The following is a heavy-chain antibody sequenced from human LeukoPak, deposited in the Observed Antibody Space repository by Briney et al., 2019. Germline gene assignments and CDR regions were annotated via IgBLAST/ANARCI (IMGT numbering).Heavy chain of an antibody. V-gene: IGHV3-49*04. CDR1: GFTFGDYA. CDR3: VCGSGSYVGEPPNWFDP. Sequence: SGGSLRLSCTASGFTFGDYAMSWVRQAPGKGLEWVGFIRSKAYGGTTEYAASVEGRFTISRDDSKSIAYLQMNSLKTEDTAVYYCVCGSGSYVGEPPNWFDPWGQGTLVTVSS. D-gene: IGHD3-10*01. CDR2: IRSKAYGGTT. J-gene: IGHJ5*02.